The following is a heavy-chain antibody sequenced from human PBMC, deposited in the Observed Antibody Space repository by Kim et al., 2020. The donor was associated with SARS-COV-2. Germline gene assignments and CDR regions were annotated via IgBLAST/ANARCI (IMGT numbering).Heavy chain of an antibody. V-gene: IGHV3-33*01. CDR1: GFTFSDYG. D-gene: IGHD3-16*01. CDR2: IWYDGSNK. J-gene: IGHJ4*02. Sequence: GGSLRLSCAASGFTFSDYGMHWVRQAPGKGLEWVALIWYDGSNKYYAESVKGRFTISRDNSKKTLYLQMNSLRVDDTAVYYCARDEAGWGSYYDDWGQGTLVTVSS. CDR3: ARDEAGWGSYYDD.